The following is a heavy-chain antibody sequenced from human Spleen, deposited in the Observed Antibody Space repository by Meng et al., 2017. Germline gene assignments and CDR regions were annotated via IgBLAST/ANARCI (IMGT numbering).Heavy chain of an antibody. CDR2: FSPEEGET. J-gene: IGHJ6*02. CDR1: GYTLPELS. V-gene: IGHV1-24*01. D-gene: IGHD2-21*01. Sequence: ASVKVSCMVSGYTLPELSMHWVRQAPGQGLEWMGSFSPEEGETLFAQKFQGRITMTEDTSTDTAYMELSSLRSEDTAMYYFPTVGPPENPSPGDFVIVPPYHSYAMDVWGQGTTVTVSS. CDR3: PTVGPPENPSPGDFVIVPPYHSYAMDV.